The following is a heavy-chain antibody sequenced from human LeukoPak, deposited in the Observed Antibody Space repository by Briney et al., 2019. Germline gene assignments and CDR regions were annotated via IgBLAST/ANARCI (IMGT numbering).Heavy chain of an antibody. J-gene: IGHJ4*02. CDR3: ARRISGYYIDY. D-gene: IGHD1-26*01. CDR2: IDPSDSYT. Sequence: GESLKISCKGSGYSFTSYWISWVRQMPGKGLEWMGRIDPSDSYTNYSPSFQGHVTISADKSISTAYLQWSSLKASATAIYFCARRISGYYIDYWGQGTLVTVSS. CDR1: GYSFTSYW. V-gene: IGHV5-10-1*01.